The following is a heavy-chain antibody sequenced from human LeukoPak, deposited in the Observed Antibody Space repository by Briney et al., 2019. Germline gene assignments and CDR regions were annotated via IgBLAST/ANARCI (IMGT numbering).Heavy chain of an antibody. D-gene: IGHD3-22*01. CDR3: AKETYYYDSSGYLGDAFDI. V-gene: IGHV3-30*04. CDR1: GFTFSTYA. CDR2: ISQDGSDK. J-gene: IGHJ3*02. Sequence: GGSLRLSCAASGFTFSTYAIHWVRQAPGKGLEWLAVISQDGSDKYYADSVKGRFTISRDNSKNTLYLQMNSLRAEDTAVYYCAKETYYYDSSGYLGDAFDIWGQGTMVTVSS.